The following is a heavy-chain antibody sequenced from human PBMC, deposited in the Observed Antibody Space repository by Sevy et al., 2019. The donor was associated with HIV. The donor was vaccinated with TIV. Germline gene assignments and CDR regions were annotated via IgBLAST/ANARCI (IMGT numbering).Heavy chain of an antibody. CDR2: IWYDETNK. Sequence: GGSLRLSCAASGFSFSSYGMHWVRQAPGKGLDWVAVIWYDETNKYYADSVKGRFTISRDNCKNTVYLQMNSLRAEDTAFYFCARDVGEGVVVVAVDYLGQGTLVTVSS. J-gene: IGHJ4*02. CDR1: GFSFSSYG. V-gene: IGHV3-33*01. D-gene: IGHD2-15*01. CDR3: ARDVGEGVVVVAVDY.